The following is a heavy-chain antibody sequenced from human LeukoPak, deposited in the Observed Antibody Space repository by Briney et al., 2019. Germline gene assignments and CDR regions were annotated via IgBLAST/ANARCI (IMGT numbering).Heavy chain of an antibody. D-gene: IGHD3-10*01. CDR3: AGLGGDAFGI. Sequence: GGSLRLSCAASGFTFSSYSMNWVRQAPGKGLEWVSSISSSSSYIYYADSVKGRFTISRDNAKNSLYLQMNSLRAEDTAVYYCAGLGGDAFGIWGQGTMVTVSS. V-gene: IGHV3-21*01. CDR2: ISSSSSYI. CDR1: GFTFSSYS. J-gene: IGHJ3*02.